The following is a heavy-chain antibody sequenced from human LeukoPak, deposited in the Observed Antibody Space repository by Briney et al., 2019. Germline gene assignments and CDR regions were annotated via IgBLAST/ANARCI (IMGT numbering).Heavy chain of an antibody. V-gene: IGHV4-61*01. CDR1: GGSVSSGSYY. CDR3: ARDRQYYDFWSGYPAGYYYGMDV. D-gene: IGHD3-3*01. J-gene: IGHJ6*02. Sequence: PSETLSLTCTVSGGSVSSGSYYWSWIRQPPGKGLEWIGYIYYSGSTNYNPSLKSRVTISVDTSKNQFSLKLSSVTVADTAVYYCARDRQYYDFWSGYPAGYYYGMDVWGQGTTVTVSS. CDR2: IYYSGST.